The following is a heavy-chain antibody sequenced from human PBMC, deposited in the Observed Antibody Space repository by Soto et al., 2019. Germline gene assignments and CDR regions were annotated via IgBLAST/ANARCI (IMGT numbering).Heavy chain of an antibody. J-gene: IGHJ4*02. CDR2: IYTDGGT. D-gene: IGHD2-15*01. CDR1: GFTVSSNY. Sequence: QLVESGGGLVQPGGFVRLSCAASGFTVSSNYMIWFRQAPGKGLEWISVIYTDGGTMYADSVKGRFTISSDTSRNTVYLYMDSLRVEDTAVYFCARAEVDMPPPWGQGILVTVSP. CDR3: ARAEVDMPPP. V-gene: IGHV3-66*01.